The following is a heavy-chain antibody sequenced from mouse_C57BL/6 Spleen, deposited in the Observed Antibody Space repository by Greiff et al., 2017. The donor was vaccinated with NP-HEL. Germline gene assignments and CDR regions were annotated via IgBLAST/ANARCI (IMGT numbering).Heavy chain of an antibody. D-gene: IGHD3-2*02. J-gene: IGHJ2*01. CDR2: IDPETGGT. V-gene: IGHV1-15*01. Sequence: QVQLQQSGAALVRPGASVTLSCKASGYTFTDYEMHWVKQTPVHGLEWIGAIDPETGGTAYNQKFKGKAILTADKSSITAYMELRSLTSEDSAVYYCTRPTAQALDYWGQGTTLTVSS. CDR1: GYTFTDYE. CDR3: TRPTAQALDY.